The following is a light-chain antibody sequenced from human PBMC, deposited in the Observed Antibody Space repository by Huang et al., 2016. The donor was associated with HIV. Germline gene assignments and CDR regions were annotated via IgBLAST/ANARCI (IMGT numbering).Light chain of an antibody. CDR2: GAS. V-gene: IGKV3-20*01. CDR3: QHRRT. J-gene: IGKJ1*01. Sequence: EIVLAQSTGTLSLSPGDRATLSCRASQSVGSRYLAWYQQKPGQAPRLLIYGASSRATGIPDRFSGSGSGTDFTLTISRLGPEDFAVYYCQHRRTFGQGTKVEIK. CDR1: QSVGSRY.